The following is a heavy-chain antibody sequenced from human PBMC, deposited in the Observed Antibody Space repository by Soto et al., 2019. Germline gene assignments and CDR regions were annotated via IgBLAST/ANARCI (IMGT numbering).Heavy chain of an antibody. CDR2: IVPTLGIG. D-gene: IGHD2-15*01. CDR1: GGTFNYYT. J-gene: IGHJ3*02. CDR3: ARGMVVVAARDSGECDI. V-gene: IGHV1-69*02. Sequence: QVQLVQSGAAVKKPGSSVKVSCKASGGTFNYYTFSWVRQAPGQGLEWMGRIVPTLGIGQVAQKFQGRVTITADKSTSTAYMEVTSLSSEDTALYYCARGMVVVAARDSGECDIWGQGTMVSVSS.